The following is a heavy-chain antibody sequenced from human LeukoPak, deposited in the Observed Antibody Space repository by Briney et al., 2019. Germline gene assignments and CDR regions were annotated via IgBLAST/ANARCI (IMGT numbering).Heavy chain of an antibody. CDR2: LYSGGST. V-gene: IGHV3-66*01. J-gene: IGHJ6*02. CDR3: ARDEDLPVAPDGNTIFYFGMDV. Sequence: GGSLLLSCAASGFPVSMNYMSWVRQAPGKGLEWISVLYSGGSTYFADSVEGRFTLSRDDSNNTVFLQMSSLRAEDSAIYHCARDEDLPVAPDGNTIFYFGMDVWGQGTTVTVSS. CDR1: GFPVSMNY. D-gene: IGHD6-13*01.